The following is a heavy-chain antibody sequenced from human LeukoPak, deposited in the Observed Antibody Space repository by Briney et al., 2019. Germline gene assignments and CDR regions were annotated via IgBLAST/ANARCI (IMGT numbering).Heavy chain of an antibody. J-gene: IGHJ6*04. CDR3: GRDHIYSFGYAQMDV. CDR1: GFTFSSYG. Sequence: PGRSLRLSCAASGFTFSSYGMHWVRQAPGKGLEWVAVISYDGSNKYYADSVKGRFTISRDNAKNTLFLQMNSLGAEDTAVYYCGRDHIYSFGYAQMDVWGRGTTVTVSS. V-gene: IGHV3-30*03. CDR2: ISYDGSNK. D-gene: IGHD5-18*01.